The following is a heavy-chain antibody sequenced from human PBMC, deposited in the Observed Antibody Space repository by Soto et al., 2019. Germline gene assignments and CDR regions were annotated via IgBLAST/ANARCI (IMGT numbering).Heavy chain of an antibody. CDR3: AKDGDSNGWSAPDY. Sequence: QVHLVESGGGVVQPGRSLRLSCAASGFTFSGYGVHWVRQAPGKGPEWVAVISSDGSKKYYADSVKGRFTISRDNSKNTLYLQMNSLRAEDTAVYYCAKDGDSNGWSAPDYWGQGTLVTVSS. CDR2: ISSDGSKK. D-gene: IGHD6-19*01. J-gene: IGHJ4*02. CDR1: GFTFSGYG. V-gene: IGHV3-30*18.